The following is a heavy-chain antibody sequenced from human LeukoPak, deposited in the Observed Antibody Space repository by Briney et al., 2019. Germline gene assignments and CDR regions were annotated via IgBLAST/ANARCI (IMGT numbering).Heavy chain of an antibody. Sequence: PSETLSLTCTVSGGSISSYYWSWIRQPPGKGLEWIGYVFYGGSTNYNPSLKSRVTISVDTSKNQFSLKLSSVTAADTAVYYCARQHTRGVVVALVDYWGQGTLVTVSS. V-gene: IGHV4-59*08. J-gene: IGHJ4*02. CDR1: GGSISSYY. D-gene: IGHD2-15*01. CDR3: ARQHTRGVVVALVDY. CDR2: VFYGGST.